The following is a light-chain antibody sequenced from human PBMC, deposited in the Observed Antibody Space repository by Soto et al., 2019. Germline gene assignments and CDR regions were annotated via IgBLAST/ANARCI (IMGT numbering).Light chain of an antibody. CDR2: AAS. J-gene: IGKJ5*01. CDR1: QGISNF. CDR3: QKYSSVIT. V-gene: IGKV1-27*01. Sequence: DIQMTQSPSSLSASVGDRVTITCRASQGISNFLAWYQQKPGKVPKLLISAASTLQSGVPSRFSGSGSGTDFTLTITSLQPEDVETYYWQKYSSVITFGQGTRLEI.